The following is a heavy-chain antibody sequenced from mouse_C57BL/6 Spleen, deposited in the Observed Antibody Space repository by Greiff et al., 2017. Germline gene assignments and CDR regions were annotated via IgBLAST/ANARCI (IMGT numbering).Heavy chain of an antibody. Sequence: EVKLEESGGDLAKPRGSLKLSCPASGFTFSSYGMSWVRQTPDKRLEWVATISSGGSYTYYPDSVKGRFTISRDNAKNTLYLQMSSLKSEDTAMYYCARQGFLFIPAGTWYFDVRGTAAPGTAS. CDR3: ARQGFLFIPAGTWYFDV. J-gene: IGHJ1*03. CDR2: ISSGGSYT. D-gene: IGHD1-1*01. V-gene: IGHV5-6*02. CDR1: GFTFSSYG.